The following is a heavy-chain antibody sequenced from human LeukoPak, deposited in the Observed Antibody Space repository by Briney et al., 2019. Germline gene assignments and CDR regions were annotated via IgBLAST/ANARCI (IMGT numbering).Heavy chain of an antibody. V-gene: IGHV3-7*01. J-gene: IGHJ4*02. CDR2: IKQDGSEK. Sequence: GGSLRLSCAASGFTFSSYWMSWVRQAPGKGLEWVANIKQDGSEKYYVDSVKGRFTISRDNAKNSLYLQMNSLRAEDTAVYYCAAETGSGSLLYWGQGTLVTVSS. CDR3: AAETGSGSLLY. CDR1: GFTFSSYW. D-gene: IGHD1-26*01.